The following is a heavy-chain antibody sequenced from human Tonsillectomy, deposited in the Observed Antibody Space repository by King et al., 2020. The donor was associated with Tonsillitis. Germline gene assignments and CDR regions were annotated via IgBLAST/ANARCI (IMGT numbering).Heavy chain of an antibody. J-gene: IGHJ2*01. CDR2: IRYDGSNK. Sequence: VQLVESGGGVVQPGGSLRLSCAASGFTFSSYGMHWVRQAPGKGLEWVAFIRYDGSNKYYADSVKGRFTISRDNSKNTLYLQMNSLRAEDTAVYYCAKDGYYYESSGYYWYFDLWGRGTLVTVSS. D-gene: IGHD3-22*01. V-gene: IGHV3-30*02. CDR1: GFTFSSYG. CDR3: AKDGYYYESSGYYWYFDL.